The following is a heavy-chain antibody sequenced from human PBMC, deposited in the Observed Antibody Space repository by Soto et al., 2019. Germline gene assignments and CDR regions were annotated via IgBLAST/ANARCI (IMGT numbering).Heavy chain of an antibody. CDR2: IGTAGDT. D-gene: IGHD3-16*02. V-gene: IGHV3-13*01. CDR1: GFTFSSYD. Sequence: GGSLRLSCAASGFTFSSYDMHWVRQATGKGLEWVSAIGTAGDTYYPGSVKGRFTISRENAKNSLYLQMNSLRAGDAAVYYRARGAITFGGVIAQFDYWGQGTLVTVSS. CDR3: ARGAITFGGVIAQFDY. J-gene: IGHJ4*02.